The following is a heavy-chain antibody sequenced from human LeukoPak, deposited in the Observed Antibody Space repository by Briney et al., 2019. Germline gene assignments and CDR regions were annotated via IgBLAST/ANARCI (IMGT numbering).Heavy chain of an antibody. CDR2: IYYSGST. Sequence: PSGTLSLTCAVSGGSISSSNWWSWVRQPPGKGLVWMGEIYYSGSTNYNPSLKSRVTISVDKSQNQLSLTLSPVNAAETAVYSCSTSRGTDYYGSGRAFDYWGQGTLVTVSS. D-gene: IGHD3-10*01. V-gene: IGHV4-4*02. CDR1: GGSISSSNW. CDR3: STSRGTDYYGSGRAFDY. J-gene: IGHJ4*02.